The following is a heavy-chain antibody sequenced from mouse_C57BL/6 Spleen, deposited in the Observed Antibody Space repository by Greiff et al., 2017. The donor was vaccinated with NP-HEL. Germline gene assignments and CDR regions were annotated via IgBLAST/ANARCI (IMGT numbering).Heavy chain of an antibody. Sequence: EVHLVESGGGLVKPGGSLKLSCAASGFTFSDYGLHWIRQAPEKGLEWVAYISSGSSTIYYADTVKGRFTISRDNAKNTLFLQMTSLRSEDTAMYYCARNDFYFDYWGQGTTLTVSS. CDR3: ARNDFYFDY. CDR1: GFTFSDYG. D-gene: IGHD2-12*01. V-gene: IGHV5-17*01. CDR2: ISSGSSTI. J-gene: IGHJ2*01.